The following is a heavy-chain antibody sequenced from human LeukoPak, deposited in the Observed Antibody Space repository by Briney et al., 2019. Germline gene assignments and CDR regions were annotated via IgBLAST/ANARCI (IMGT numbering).Heavy chain of an antibody. Sequence: PSETLSLTCAVYGGSFSGYYWSWIRQPPGKGLEWIGEINHSGSTNYNPSHKSRVTISVDTSKNQFSLKLSSVTAADTAVYYCARTRGVVSYGMDVWGQGTTVTVSS. D-gene: IGHD3-3*01. J-gene: IGHJ6*02. V-gene: IGHV4-34*01. CDR2: INHSGST. CDR1: GGSFSGYY. CDR3: ARTRGVVSYGMDV.